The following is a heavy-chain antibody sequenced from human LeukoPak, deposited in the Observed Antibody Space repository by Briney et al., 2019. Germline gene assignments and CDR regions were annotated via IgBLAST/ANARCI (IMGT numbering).Heavy chain of an antibody. J-gene: IGHJ4*02. CDR1: GFTFSSYW. Sequence: PGGSLRLSCAASGFTFSSYWMHWVRQAPGKGLVWVSRINSDGSSTSYADSVKGRFTISRDNARNSLYLQMNSPRAEDTAVYYCARDRDWNSGFDYWGQGTLVTVSS. CDR3: ARDRDWNSGFDY. CDR2: INSDGSST. D-gene: IGHD1-7*01. V-gene: IGHV3-74*01.